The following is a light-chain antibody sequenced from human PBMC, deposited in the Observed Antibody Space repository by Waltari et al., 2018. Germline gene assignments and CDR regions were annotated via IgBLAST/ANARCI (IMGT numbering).Light chain of an antibody. Sequence: EIMITQSPATLSVSPGERATLSCRASQSVSSNLAWYQHKPGQAPRLLIYGASTRATGIPARFSGSGSGTEFTLTISSLQSEDFAVYYCQHYNNWPPWTFGQGTMVEIK. CDR1: QSVSSN. V-gene: IGKV3-15*01. CDR2: GAS. CDR3: QHYNNWPPWT. J-gene: IGKJ1*01.